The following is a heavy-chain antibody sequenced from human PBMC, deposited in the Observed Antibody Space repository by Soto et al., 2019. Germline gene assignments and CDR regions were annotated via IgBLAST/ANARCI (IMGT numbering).Heavy chain of an antibody. D-gene: IGHD6-6*01. Sequence: GGSLRLSCAASGFTFSSYSMNWVRQAPGKGLEWVSSISSSSGNIHHEAPVKGRYTTTKDNAKNSLYLKINARRAEATVFYYWARDSRAGPRPKYYYYYVMAVGGQGTTVTVSS. V-gene: IGHV3-21*01. J-gene: IGHJ6*02. CDR3: ARDSRAGPRPKYYYYYVMAV. CDR2: ISSSSGNI. CDR1: GFTFSSYS.